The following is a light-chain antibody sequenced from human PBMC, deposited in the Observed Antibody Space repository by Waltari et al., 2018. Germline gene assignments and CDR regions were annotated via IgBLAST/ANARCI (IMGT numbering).Light chain of an antibody. Sequence: EIVMTQSPATLSVSPGERATLTCRASQSICTSFSWFQLRPGRAPSHLIDGASTRATGIPARFSGSGSGTEFSLTISSLQSEDIAIYYCLQYSNWPYTFGQGTRLEIK. CDR3: LQYSNWPYT. V-gene: IGKV3-15*01. CDR1: QSICTS. CDR2: GAS. J-gene: IGKJ2*01.